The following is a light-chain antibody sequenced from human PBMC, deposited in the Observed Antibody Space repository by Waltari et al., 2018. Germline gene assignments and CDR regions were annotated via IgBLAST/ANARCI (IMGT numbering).Light chain of an antibody. CDR2: GKN. CDR3: NSRDSSGNHLGV. CDR1: SLRSYY. J-gene: IGLJ2*01. Sequence: SSELTQDPAVSVALGQTVRITCQGDSLRSYYASWSPQKPGKAPVLVIYGKNNRPSGIPDRFSGSSSGNTASLTITGAQAEDEADYYCNSRDSSGNHLGVFGGGTKLTVL. V-gene: IGLV3-19*01.